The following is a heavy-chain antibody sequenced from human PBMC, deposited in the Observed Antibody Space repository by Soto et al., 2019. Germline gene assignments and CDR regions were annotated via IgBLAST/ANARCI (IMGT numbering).Heavy chain of an antibody. Sequence: SVKVSCKASGGTFSSYAISWVRQAPGQGLEWMGGIIPIFGTANYAQKFQGRVTITADKSTSTAYMELSSLRSEDTAVYYCARRGIVGATGPFDEWGQGTLVTVS. CDR3: ARRGIVGATGPFDE. CDR1: GGTFSSYA. V-gene: IGHV1-69*06. CDR2: IIPIFGTA. J-gene: IGHJ4*02. D-gene: IGHD1-26*01.